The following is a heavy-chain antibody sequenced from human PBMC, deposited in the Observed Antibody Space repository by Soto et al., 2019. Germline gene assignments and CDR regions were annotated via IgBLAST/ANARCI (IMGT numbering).Heavy chain of an antibody. CDR2: TYYTSNWFY. V-gene: IGHV6-1*01. CDR1: EDSVSRDGHA. J-gene: IGHJ4*02. CDR3: ARDPQVRSGQSYGRYFDS. D-gene: IGHD5-18*01. Sequence: QTRSLPLAISEDSVSRDGHAGNWIREPPSRGLEWLGTTYYTSNWFYDYPLSVKTRITLKPDTSKNQFSRHLNSMTPEDTAVYYCARDPQVRSGQSYGRYFDSWGQGILVTVSS.